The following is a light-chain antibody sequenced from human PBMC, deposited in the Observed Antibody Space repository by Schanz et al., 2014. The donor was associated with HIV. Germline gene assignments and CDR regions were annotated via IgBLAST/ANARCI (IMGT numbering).Light chain of an antibody. CDR1: QSVSSNY. V-gene: IGKV3-20*01. CDR3: LQYFSSPQQVT. Sequence: EIVLTQSPGTLSLSPGERATLSCRASQSVSSNYLAWYQQKPGQAPRLLIYGASSRATGIPDRFSGGGSGTDFTLTISSLQAEDVAVYYCLQYFSSPQQVTFGGGTKVDIK. J-gene: IGKJ4*01. CDR2: GAS.